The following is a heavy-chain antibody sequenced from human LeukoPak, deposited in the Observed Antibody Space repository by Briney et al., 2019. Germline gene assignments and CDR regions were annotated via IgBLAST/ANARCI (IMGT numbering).Heavy chain of an antibody. CDR3: ARHANWGWRYFDL. D-gene: IGHD7-27*01. CDR1: GGSISGYY. Sequence: PSETLSLTCTVSGGSISGYYWSWIRQPPGKGLEWIGYIYYSGNTNYNPSLKSRVTIPVDTSKNKFSRKLSSMTAADTGVYYCARHANWGWRYFDLWGRGTLVTDCS. J-gene: IGHJ2*01. V-gene: IGHV4-59*08. CDR2: IYYSGNT.